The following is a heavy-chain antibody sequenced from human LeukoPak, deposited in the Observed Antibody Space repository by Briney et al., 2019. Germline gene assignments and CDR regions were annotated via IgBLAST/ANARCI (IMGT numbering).Heavy chain of an antibody. D-gene: IGHD6-19*01. V-gene: IGHV1-58*02. CDR2: IVVGSGNT. CDR1: GFTFTSSA. J-gene: IGHJ4*02. Sequence: SVKVSCKASGFTFTSSAMRWVRQARGQCLEWIGWIVVGSGNTNYAQKFQERVTITRDMSTSTAYMELSSLRSEDTAVYYCAADVSSGALDYWGQGTPVTVSS. CDR3: AADVSSGALDY.